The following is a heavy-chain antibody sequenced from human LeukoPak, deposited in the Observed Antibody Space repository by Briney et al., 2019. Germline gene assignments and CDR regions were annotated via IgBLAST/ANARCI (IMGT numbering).Heavy chain of an antibody. CDR1: GFTFSSYW. Sequence: PGGSLRLSCAASGFTFSSYWMMWLRQAPGKGLEWVANIKQDGSEKYYVDSVKGRFTISRDNAKNSLYLQMNSLRAEDTAVYYCAREGYDFWSGYSFYFDYWGQGTLVTVSS. CDR3: AREGYDFWSGYSFYFDY. J-gene: IGHJ4*02. CDR2: IKQDGSEK. D-gene: IGHD3-3*01. V-gene: IGHV3-7*01.